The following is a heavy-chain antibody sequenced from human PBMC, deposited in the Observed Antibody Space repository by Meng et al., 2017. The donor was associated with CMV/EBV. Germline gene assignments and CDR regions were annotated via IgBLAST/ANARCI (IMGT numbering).Heavy chain of an antibody. CDR3: ARGVPLGIIYSFDY. D-gene: IGHD2-21*01. CDR2: ISVYNGHT. J-gene: IGHJ4*01. CDR1: GYTFTGYG. V-gene: IGHV1-18*01. Sequence: QVQRVQSGVEVKKPGASVKVSCKASGYTFTGYGISWVRQASGQGLEWMGWISVYNGHTNFAQNLQGRVTMTTDTSTSTAYVELRSLRSDDTAIYYCARGVPLGIIYSFDYWGQGTLVTVSS.